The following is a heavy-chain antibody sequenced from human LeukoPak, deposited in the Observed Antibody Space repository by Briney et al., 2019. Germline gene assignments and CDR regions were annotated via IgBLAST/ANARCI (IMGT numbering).Heavy chain of an antibody. CDR2: VSGSGSST. J-gene: IGHJ3*02. CDR1: GFIFSTYG. CDR3: AREGLVQKNVGAFDI. Sequence: PGGSLRLSCAASGFIFSTYGMSWVRQAPGKGLEWVSTVSGSGSSTYYADSVKGRFTISRDNSKNTLYLQMGSLRAEDMAVYYCAREGLVQKNVGAFDIWGQGTMVTVSS. D-gene: IGHD1-26*01. V-gene: IGHV3-23*01.